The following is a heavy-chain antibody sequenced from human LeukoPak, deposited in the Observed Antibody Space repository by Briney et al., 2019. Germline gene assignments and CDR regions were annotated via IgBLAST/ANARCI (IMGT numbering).Heavy chain of an antibody. CDR2: MYYSGST. CDR1: GGSISNYY. Sequence: SETLSLTCTVSGGSISNYYWSWIRQPPGKGLEWIGYMYYSGSTNYNPSLKSRITISVDTSKNQFSLKLSSVTAADTAVYYCASSHPLGSNNDYYTPFDYWGQGTLVTVSS. CDR3: ASSHPLGSNNDYYTPFDY. J-gene: IGHJ4*02. D-gene: IGHD3-3*01. V-gene: IGHV4-59*01.